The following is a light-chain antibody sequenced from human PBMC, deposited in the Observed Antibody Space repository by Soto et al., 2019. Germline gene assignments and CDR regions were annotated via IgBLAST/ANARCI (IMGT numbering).Light chain of an antibody. CDR1: SSDVGAYNY. J-gene: IGLJ1*01. CDR2: GVT. V-gene: IGLV2-14*01. Sequence: QSVLTQPASVSGSHGQSITISCTGTSSDVGAYNYVSWYQQYPGKAPKLMIYGVTNRHSGVSNRFSGSKTGNTASLTISGLQAEDEADYYCFSHRGGDSHVFGTGTKSPS. CDR3: FSHRGGDSHV.